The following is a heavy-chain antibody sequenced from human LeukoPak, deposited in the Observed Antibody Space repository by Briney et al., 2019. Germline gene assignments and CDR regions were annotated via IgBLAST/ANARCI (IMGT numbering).Heavy chain of an antibody. J-gene: IGHJ6*02. V-gene: IGHV3-23*01. CDR1: GFTFSSYA. Sequence: PGGSLRLSCAASGFTFSSYAMNWVRQAPGKGLEWVSAISGSGGSTYYADSVKGRFTISRDNSKNTVYSQMNSLRAEDMAVYYCAKPKVGAKYYYGMDVWGQGTTVTVSS. CDR2: ISGSGGST. D-gene: IGHD1-26*01. CDR3: AKPKVGAKYYYGMDV.